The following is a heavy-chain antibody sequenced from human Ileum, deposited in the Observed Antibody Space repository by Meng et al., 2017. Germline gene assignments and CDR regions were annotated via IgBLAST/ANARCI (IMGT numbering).Heavy chain of an antibody. CDR1: GFTFSSYW. CDR2: ISSIRNSFF. D-gene: IGHD3/OR15-3a*01. J-gene: IGHJ3*01. V-gene: IGHV3-21*01. Sequence: GESLKISCAASGFTFSSYWMSWVRQAPGKGLEWVSSISSIRNSFFYYADSVKGRFTISRDDAKNSLFLQMDSLRAEDTGVYYCARPSHDGFADFPFWGQGTMVTVSS. CDR3: ARPSHDGFADFPF.